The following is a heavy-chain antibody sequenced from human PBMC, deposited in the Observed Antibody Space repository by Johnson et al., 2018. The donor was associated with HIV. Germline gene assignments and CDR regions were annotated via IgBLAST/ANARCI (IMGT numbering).Heavy chain of an antibody. CDR2: ISWNSGSI. D-gene: IGHD2-21*02. CDR3: AKDLVVTAPGAFDI. CDR1: GFTFSDYY. Sequence: VQLVESGGGLVKPGGSLTVSCAGSGFTFSDYYVTWIRQAPGKGLEWVSGISWNSGSIGYADSVKGRFTISRDNAKNSLYLQMNSLRAEDTAVYYCAKDLVVTAPGAFDIWGQGTMVTVSS. V-gene: IGHV3-9*01. J-gene: IGHJ3*02.